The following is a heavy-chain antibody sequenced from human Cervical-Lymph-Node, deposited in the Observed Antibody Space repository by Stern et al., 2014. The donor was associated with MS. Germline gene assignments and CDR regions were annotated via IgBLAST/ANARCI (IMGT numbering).Heavy chain of an antibody. V-gene: IGHV1-18*01. D-gene: IGHD6-19*01. CDR1: GYTFRKYG. CDR2: ISGYNAGT. Sequence: VQLVESGTEVKKPGASVKVSCKTSGYTFRKYGISWVRQAPGQGLEWMGWISGYNAGTHYVEKVPGWVTMTTDTTTSTTYLELRRLRSDDTAVYYCARYSHISVAGTRGGFDPWGQGTLVTVSS. CDR3: ARYSHISVAGTRGGFDP. J-gene: IGHJ5*02.